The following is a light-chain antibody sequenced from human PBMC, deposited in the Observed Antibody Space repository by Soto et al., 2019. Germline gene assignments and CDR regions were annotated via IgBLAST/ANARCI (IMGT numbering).Light chain of an antibody. CDR3: QSYDSSLSGYVV. CDR2: GHS. Sequence: QSVLTQPPSVSGAPGQRVTISCTGRISNIGAGYDVHWYQQLPGTAPKLLIYGHSNRPSGVPDRFSGSKSGTSASLAITGLQAEDEADYYCQSYDSSLSGYVVFGGGTKLHVL. J-gene: IGLJ2*01. V-gene: IGLV1-40*01. CDR1: ISNIGAGYD.